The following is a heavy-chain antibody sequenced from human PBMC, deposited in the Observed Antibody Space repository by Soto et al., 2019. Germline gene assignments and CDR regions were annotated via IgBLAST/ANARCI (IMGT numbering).Heavy chain of an antibody. CDR1: GYTFTSYY. CDR3: ARVSAAAGPAEYFQH. D-gene: IGHD6-13*01. Sequence: ASVKVSCKASGYTFTSYYMHWVRQAPGQGLEWMGIINPSGGSTSYAQKFQGRVTMTRDTSTSTVYMELSSLRSEDTAVYYCARVSAAAGPAEYFQHWGQGTLVTVSS. CDR2: INPSGGST. V-gene: IGHV1-46*03. J-gene: IGHJ1*01.